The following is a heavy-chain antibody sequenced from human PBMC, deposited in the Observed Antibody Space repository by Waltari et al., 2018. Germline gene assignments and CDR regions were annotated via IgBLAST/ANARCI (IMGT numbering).Heavy chain of an antibody. D-gene: IGHD2-2*01. CDR3: ARESSYQLLPLSMDV. CDR1: GGSISSGSYY. CDR2: IYTSGST. V-gene: IGHV4-61*02. J-gene: IGHJ6*03. Sequence: QVQLQESGPGLVKPSQTLSLTCTVSGGSISSGSYYWSWIRQPAGKGLEWIGRIYTSGSTNYHPSLKSRVTISVDTSKNQFSLKRSAVTAADTAVYYCARESSYQLLPLSMDVWGKGTTVTVSS.